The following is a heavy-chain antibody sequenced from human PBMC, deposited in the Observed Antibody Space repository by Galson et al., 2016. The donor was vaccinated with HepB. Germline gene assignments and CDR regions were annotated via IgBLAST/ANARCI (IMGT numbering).Heavy chain of an antibody. CDR1: GFTFSDYA. Sequence: SLRLSCAASGFTFSDYAMSWVRQAPGKGLEWVSDISGGGTNTNYADSVKGRFTVSRDNSKNMLYMEMNSLRAEDTAIYYCAKERLAISAIGYFDYWGQGTLVAVSP. V-gene: IGHV3-23*01. CDR2: ISGGGTNT. D-gene: IGHD3-3*01. J-gene: IGHJ4*02. CDR3: AKERLAISAIGYFDY.